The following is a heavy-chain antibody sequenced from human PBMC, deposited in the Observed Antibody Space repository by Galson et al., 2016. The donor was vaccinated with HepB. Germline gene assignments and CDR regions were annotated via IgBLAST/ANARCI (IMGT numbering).Heavy chain of an antibody. CDR2: ISHSGGET. J-gene: IGHJ2*01. Sequence: SLRLSCAASGFTFSSYAMTWVRQAPGKGLDWVSTISHSGGETHYADSVKGRFTFSRDNSKNTMYVQMTSLRAEDTAVYYCASGTTVTTSNSFWYFDLWGRGTLVTVAS. D-gene: IGHD4-17*01. CDR3: ASGTTVTTSNSFWYFDL. V-gene: IGHV3-23*01. CDR1: GFTFSSYA.